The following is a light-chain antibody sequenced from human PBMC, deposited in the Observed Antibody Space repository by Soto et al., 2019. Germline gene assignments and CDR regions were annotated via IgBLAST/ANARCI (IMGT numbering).Light chain of an antibody. J-gene: IGKJ4*01. CDR1: QAIITH. Sequence: DIQMTQSPSSLSASVGDRVTITCRASQAIITHLAWYQQKVGKAPKALIYAASTLQSGVPSRFSGSGSGTDFTLTITSLQPEDVATYYCQKYDSAPLTFGGGTKVEIK. CDR3: QKYDSAPLT. V-gene: IGKV1-27*01. CDR2: AAS.